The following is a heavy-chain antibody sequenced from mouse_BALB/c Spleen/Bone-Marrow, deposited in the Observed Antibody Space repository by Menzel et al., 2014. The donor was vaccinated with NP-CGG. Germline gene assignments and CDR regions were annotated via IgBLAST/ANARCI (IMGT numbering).Heavy chain of an antibody. Sequence: QVQLQQSGAELARPGASVKMSCKASGYTFAYYTVHWVKPRPGQGLEWIGYINPSSGYTNYNQKFKDKATLTTDKSSSTAYMQLSSLTSEDSAVYYCAREVYGSWFAYWGQGTLVTVSA. D-gene: IGHD2-2*01. CDR1: GYTFAYYT. CDR3: AREVYGSWFAY. V-gene: IGHV1-4*01. CDR2: INPSSGYT. J-gene: IGHJ3*01.